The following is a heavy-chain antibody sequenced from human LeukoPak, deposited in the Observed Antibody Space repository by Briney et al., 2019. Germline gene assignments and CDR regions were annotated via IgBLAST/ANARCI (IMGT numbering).Heavy chain of an antibody. D-gene: IGHD3-22*01. CDR1: GFTFSCYA. V-gene: IGHV3-23*01. CDR3: AKSVLTYYYDSSGYQNAEYFQH. CDR2: ISGSGGST. J-gene: IGHJ1*01. Sequence: GGSLRLSCAASGFTFSCYAMSWVRQAPGKGLEWVSAISGSGGSTYYADSVKGRFTISRDNSKNTLYLQMNSLRAEDTAVYYCAKSVLTYYYDSSGYQNAEYFQHWGQGTLVTVSS.